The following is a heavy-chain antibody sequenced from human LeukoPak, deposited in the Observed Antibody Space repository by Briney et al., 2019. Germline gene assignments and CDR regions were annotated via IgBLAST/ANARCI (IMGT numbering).Heavy chain of an antibody. CDR3: AKDFDYYGSGPNGFDY. Sequence: GGSLRLSCAASGFTFSSYAMHWVRQAPGKGLEWVAVISYDGSNKYYADSVKGRFTISRDNSKNTLYLQMNSLRAEDTAVYYCAKDFDYYGSGPNGFDYWGQGTLVTVSS. CDR2: ISYDGSNK. CDR1: GFTFSSYA. D-gene: IGHD3-10*01. J-gene: IGHJ4*02. V-gene: IGHV3-30*04.